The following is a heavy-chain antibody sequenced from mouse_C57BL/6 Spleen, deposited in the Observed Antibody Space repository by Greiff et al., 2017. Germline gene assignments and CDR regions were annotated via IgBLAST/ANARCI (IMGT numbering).Heavy chain of an antibody. CDR2: ISDGGSYT. J-gene: IGHJ2*01. Sequence: EVLLVESGGGLVKPGGSLKLSCAASGFTFSSYAMSWVRQTPEKRLEWVATISDGGSYTYYPDTVKGRFTISRDNAKNNLYLQMSHLKSEDTAMYYFARDQRQKGHFDYWGQGTTLTVSS. V-gene: IGHV5-4*01. D-gene: IGHD2-12*01. CDR3: ARDQRQKGHFDY. CDR1: GFTFSSYA.